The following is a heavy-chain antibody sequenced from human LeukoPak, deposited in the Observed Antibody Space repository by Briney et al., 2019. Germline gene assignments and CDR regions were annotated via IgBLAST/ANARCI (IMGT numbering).Heavy chain of an antibody. CDR3: ARDYFESSGYTSLNWFDP. V-gene: IGHV1-18*01. Sequence: ASVKVSCKASGYTFSSYGISWVRQAPGQGLEWMGWSSTYNRNTNYAQKFEGRVTMTTDTSTTTAYMDLRNLRSDDTAVYYCARDYFESSGYTSLNWFDPWGQGTLVTVSS. D-gene: IGHD3-22*01. J-gene: IGHJ5*02. CDR2: SSTYNRNT. CDR1: GYTFSSYG.